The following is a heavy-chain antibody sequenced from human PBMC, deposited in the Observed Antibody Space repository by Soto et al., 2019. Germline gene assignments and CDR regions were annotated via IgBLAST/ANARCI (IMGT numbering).Heavy chain of an antibody. CDR3: ARGVVLGMDY. Sequence: ASVKVSCKTSGYTFTSYHINWVRQATGQGLEWMGWMDPNNANTDYAQNFQGRVTMTRDISISTAYMELTGLRSEDTAVYYCARGVVLGMDYCGQGTLVTVSS. D-gene: IGHD2-15*01. CDR2: MDPNNANT. CDR1: GYTFTSYH. J-gene: IGHJ4*02. V-gene: IGHV1-8*01.